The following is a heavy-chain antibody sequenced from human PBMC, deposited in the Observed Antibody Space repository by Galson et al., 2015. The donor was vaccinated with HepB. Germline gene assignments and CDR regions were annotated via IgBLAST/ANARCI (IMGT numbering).Heavy chain of an antibody. J-gene: IGHJ1*01. V-gene: IGHV3-30*04. CDR2: ISYDGSNK. D-gene: IGHD6-13*01. CDR1: GFTFSSYA. CDR3: ARDRTLYSSSWNQYFQH. Sequence: SLRLSCAASGFTFSSYAMHWVRQAPGKGLEWVAVISYDGSNKYYADSVKGRFTISRDNSKNTLYLQMNSLRAEDTAVYYCARDRTLYSSSWNQYFQHWGQGTLVTVSS.